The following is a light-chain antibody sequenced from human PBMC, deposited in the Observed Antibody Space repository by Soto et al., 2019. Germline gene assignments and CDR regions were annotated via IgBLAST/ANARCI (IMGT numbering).Light chain of an antibody. J-gene: IGLJ1*01. V-gene: IGLV2-18*02. CDR1: SSDVGSYNR. CDR2: DVS. CDR3: SSFTTSSTYV. Sequence: QSVLTQPPSVSGSPGQSVAISCTGTSSDVGSYNRVSWYQQAPGTAPELMIYDVSNRPSWVPDRFSGSKSGNTASLTISRLQAADEADYYCSSFTTSSTYVFGTGTKVAVL.